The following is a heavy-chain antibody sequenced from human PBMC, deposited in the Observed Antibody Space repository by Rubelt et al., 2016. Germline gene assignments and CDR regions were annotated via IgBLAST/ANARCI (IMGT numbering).Heavy chain of an antibody. CDR1: GGSFSGYY. D-gene: IGHD5-12*01. CDR3: ARGGYGGYYW. J-gene: IGHJ4*02. Sequence: QVQLQQWGAGLLKPSETLSLTCAVYGGSFSGYYWSWIRQPPGKGLEWIGEINHSGSTNYNPSLKRRVTISVDTAKNQFSLKLSSVTAADTAVYYCARGGYGGYYWWGQGTLVTVSS. V-gene: IGHV4-34*01. CDR2: INHSGST.